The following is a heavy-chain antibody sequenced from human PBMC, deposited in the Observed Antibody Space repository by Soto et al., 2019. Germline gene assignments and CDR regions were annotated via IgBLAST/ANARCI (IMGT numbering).Heavy chain of an antibody. J-gene: IGHJ3*02. Sequence: QVQLQQWGAGLLKPSETLSLTCAVYGGFVSSGTYYWSWIRQPPGKGLEWIGEMSHSGGTHFNPSLMSRVPISVGTSKNQFSLKMSSVTAADTALYYCARVERGTVTTVVDAFDIWGPGTMVTVSS. D-gene: IGHD1-1*01. CDR3: ARVERGTVTTVVDAFDI. CDR1: GGFVSSGTYY. V-gene: IGHV4-34*01. CDR2: MSHSGGT.